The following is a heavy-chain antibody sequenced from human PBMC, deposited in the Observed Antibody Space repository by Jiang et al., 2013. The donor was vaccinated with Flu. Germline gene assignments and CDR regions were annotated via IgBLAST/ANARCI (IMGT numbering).Heavy chain of an antibody. V-gene: IGHV4-59*08. D-gene: IGHD3-22*01. Sequence: GLVKPSETLSLTCTVSGGSISSYYWSWIRQPPGKGLEWIGYIYYSGSTNYNPSLKSRVTISVDTSKNQFSLKLSSVTAADTAVYYCARHARLTLGYYDSSGYLKHFDYWGQGTLVTVSS. CDR1: GGSISSYY. CDR2: IYYSGST. J-gene: IGHJ4*02. CDR3: ARHARLTLGYYDSSGYLKHFDY.